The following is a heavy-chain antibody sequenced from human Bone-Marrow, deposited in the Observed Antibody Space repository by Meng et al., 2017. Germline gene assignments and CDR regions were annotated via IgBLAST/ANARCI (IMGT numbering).Heavy chain of an antibody. CDR3: AHSRYYDTSGYSEIDY. J-gene: IGHJ4*02. V-gene: IGHV2-5*02. D-gene: IGHD3-22*01. Sequence: GLDLEWLALIYWDDDRRYSPSLKSRLTITKDTSKNQVVLTMANMDPVDTATYYCAHSRYYDTSGYSEIDYWGQGTLVTVSS. CDR2: IYWDDDR.